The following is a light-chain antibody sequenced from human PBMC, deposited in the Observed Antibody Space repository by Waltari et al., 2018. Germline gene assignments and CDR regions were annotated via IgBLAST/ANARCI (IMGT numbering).Light chain of an antibody. J-gene: IGKJ3*01. V-gene: IGKV1-33*01. Sequence: DIQMTQSPSSLSAYVGDRVTITCQPSQDISNYLNWYQQKPGKAPKLLIFDASNLETGVPSRFSGSRSGTHFTLTISSMQPEDAATYYCQRYDNLPIFAFGPGTKV. CDR1: QDISNY. CDR2: DAS. CDR3: QRYDNLPIFA.